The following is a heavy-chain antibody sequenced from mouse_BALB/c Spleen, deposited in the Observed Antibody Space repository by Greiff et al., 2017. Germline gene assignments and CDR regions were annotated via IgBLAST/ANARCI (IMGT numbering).Heavy chain of an antibody. Sequence: EVQRVESGPGLVKPSQSLSLTCSVTGYSITSGYYWNWIRQFPGNKLEWMGYISYDGSNNYNPSLKNRISITRDTSKNQFFLKLNSVTTEDTATYYGARQLELREAMDYWGQGTSVTVSS. CDR1: GYSITSGYY. V-gene: IGHV3-6*02. D-gene: IGHD3-1*01. CDR3: ARQLELREAMDY. J-gene: IGHJ4*01. CDR2: ISYDGSN.